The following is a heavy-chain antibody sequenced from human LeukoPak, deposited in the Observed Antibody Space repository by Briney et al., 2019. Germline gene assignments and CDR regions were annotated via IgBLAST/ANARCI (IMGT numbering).Heavy chain of an antibody. V-gene: IGHV4-4*02. CDR1: GGSISSSNW. CDR3: ARVMGVQTFLDLYYFDY. J-gene: IGHJ4*02. D-gene: IGHD1-1*01. Sequence: PSGTLSLTCAVSGGSISSSNWWSWVRQPPGKGLEWIGSIDDGGSTSYNPSLRSRVAVSVDTSKNQFSLNLTSVTAADTAVYYCARVMGVQTFLDLYYFDYWGQGTLVTVSS. CDR2: IDDGGST.